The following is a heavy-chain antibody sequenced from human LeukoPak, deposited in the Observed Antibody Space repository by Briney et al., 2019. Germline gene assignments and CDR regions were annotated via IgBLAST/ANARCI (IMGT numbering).Heavy chain of an antibody. CDR2: IQYDGSNK. J-gene: IGHJ4*02. Sequence: GGSLRLSCAASGSTFSSYGIHWVRQAPGKGLEWVTFIQYDGSNKYADSVKGRFTISRDNSKNVLYLQMNSLRAEDAALYYCAKSSSRLDTSSFEYWGQGTLVTVSS. CDR1: GSTFSSYG. CDR3: AKSSSRLDTSSFEY. D-gene: IGHD5-18*01. V-gene: IGHV3-30*02.